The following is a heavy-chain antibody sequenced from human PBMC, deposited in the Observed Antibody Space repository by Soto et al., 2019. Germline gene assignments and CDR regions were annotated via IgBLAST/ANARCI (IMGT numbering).Heavy chain of an antibody. Sequence: SQTLSLTCAISGDSVSSNSAAWNWIRQSPSRGLEWLGRTYYRSKWYNDYAVSVKSRITINPDTSKNLFSLQLNSVTPEDTAVYYCARVGPGYSSSWYAFDIWGQGTMVTVSS. CDR3: ARVGPGYSSSWYAFDI. CDR2: TYYRSKWYN. J-gene: IGHJ3*02. D-gene: IGHD6-13*01. CDR1: GDSVSSNSAA. V-gene: IGHV6-1*01.